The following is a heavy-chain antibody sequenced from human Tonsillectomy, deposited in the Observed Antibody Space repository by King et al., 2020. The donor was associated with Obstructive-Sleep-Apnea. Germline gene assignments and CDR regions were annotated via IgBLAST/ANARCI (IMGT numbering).Heavy chain of an antibody. CDR3: ARASTKGTYDF. CDR2: IYSSWST. CDR1: GGSISSYY. D-gene: IGHD1-1*01. V-gene: IGHV4-4*07. J-gene: IGHJ4*02. Sequence: QLQESGPGLVKPSETLSLTCTVSGGSISSYYWSWIRQPAGDGLEWIGRIYSSWSTNYNPPLKSRVTMSVETSKSQFSLKLSSVTAADTAVYYCARASTKGTYDFCGQGTLVTVSS.